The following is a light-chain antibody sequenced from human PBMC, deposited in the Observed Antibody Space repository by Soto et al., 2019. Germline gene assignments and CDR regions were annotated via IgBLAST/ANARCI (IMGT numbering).Light chain of an antibody. CDR2: EDS. J-gene: IGLJ2*01. V-gene: IGLV2-14*01. Sequence: QSALTQPASVSGSPGQSITISCTGNSSDVGGYNYVSWYQQHPGKAPKLMIYEDSNRPSGVSNRFSGSKSGNTASLTISGLQAEDEADYYCSSYTSSSTVVFGGGTQLTVL. CDR1: SSDVGGYNY. CDR3: SSYTSSSTVV.